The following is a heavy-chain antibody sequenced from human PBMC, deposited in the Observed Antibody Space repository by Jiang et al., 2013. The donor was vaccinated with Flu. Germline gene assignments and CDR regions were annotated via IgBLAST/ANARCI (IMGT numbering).Heavy chain of an antibody. CDR3: AREGYLGLGGYYYGY. CDR1: GFTVSSNY. D-gene: IGHD3-22*01. J-gene: IGHJ4*02. V-gene: IGHV3-66*01. Sequence: QLVESGGGLVQPGGSLRLSCVASGFTVSSNYMSWVRQAPGKGLEWVSIIYSGGSTYYADSVKGRFTISRDNSKNTLYLQMNSLRAEDTAVYYCAREGYLGLGGYYYGYWGQGTLVTVSS. CDR2: IYSGGST.